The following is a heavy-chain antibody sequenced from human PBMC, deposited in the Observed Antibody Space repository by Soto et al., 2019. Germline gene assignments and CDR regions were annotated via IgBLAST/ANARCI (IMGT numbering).Heavy chain of an antibody. J-gene: IGHJ3*02. Sequence: PSETLSLTCTVSGGSISSYYWSWIRQPPGKGLEWIGYIYYSGSTNYNPSLKSRVTISVDTSKNQFSLKLSSVTAADAAVYYCAGRESSGRPIWGQGTMVTVSS. CDR3: AGRESSGRPI. V-gene: IGHV4-59*12. CDR1: GGSISSYY. CDR2: IYYSGST. D-gene: IGHD3-22*01.